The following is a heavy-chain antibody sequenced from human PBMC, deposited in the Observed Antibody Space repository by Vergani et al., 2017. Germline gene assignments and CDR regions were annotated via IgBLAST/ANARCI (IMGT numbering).Heavy chain of an antibody. CDR3: ARDYPRWAGRNYMDV. CDR1: GGSISSGGYY. V-gene: IGHV4-31*03. Sequence: QLQLQESGSGLVKPSQTLSLTCTVSGGSISSGGYYWSWIRQHPGKGLEWIGYIYYSGSTYYNPSLKSRVTISVDTSKNQFSLKLSSVTAADTAVYYCARDYPRWAGRNYMDVWGKGTTVTVSS. J-gene: IGHJ6*03. CDR2: IYYSGST. D-gene: IGHD4-23*01.